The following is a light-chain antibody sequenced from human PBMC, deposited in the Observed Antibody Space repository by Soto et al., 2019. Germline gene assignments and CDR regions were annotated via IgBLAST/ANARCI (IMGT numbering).Light chain of an antibody. V-gene: IGLV2-14*03. Sequence: QSALTQPASVSGSPGQSITISCTGTSSDIGDYNYVSWYQHHPGKAPKLMIYDVSYRPSGVSNRFSGSKSGNTASLTISGLQAEDEADYYCSSCTTSSTVIFGGGTKVTVL. CDR2: DVS. CDR3: SSCTTSSTVI. CDR1: SSDIGDYNY. J-gene: IGLJ2*01.